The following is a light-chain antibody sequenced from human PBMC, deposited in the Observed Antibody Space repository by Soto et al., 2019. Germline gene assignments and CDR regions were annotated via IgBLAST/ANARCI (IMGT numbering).Light chain of an antibody. Sequence: QSALTQPASVSGSPGQSITISCTGTSSDVGGYNYVSWYQQHPGKAPKLMIYEVSNRPSGVSNRFSGSKSGNTASLTISGLQAEDEGDYYCSSYTSGSTPYVFGTGTKLTVL. V-gene: IGLV2-14*01. CDR3: SSYTSGSTPYV. CDR2: EVS. CDR1: SSDVGGYNY. J-gene: IGLJ1*01.